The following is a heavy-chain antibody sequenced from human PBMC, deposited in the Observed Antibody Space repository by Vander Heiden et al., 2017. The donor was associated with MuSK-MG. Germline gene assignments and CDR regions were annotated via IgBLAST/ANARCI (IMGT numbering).Heavy chain of an antibody. V-gene: IGHV3-30*02. CDR3: AKGADDDYVWGSYLAF. J-gene: IGHJ4*02. CDR1: GFTFRSYG. Sequence: QVQLVESGGGVVQPGGSLRLSCAASGFTFRSYGMHWVRQAPGKGLEWVAFIRYDGSNKYYADSVKGRFTISRDNSKNTRDLKRNSMRAEETAVYYCAKGADDDYVWGSYLAFWGQGTMVTVSS. CDR2: IRYDGSNK. D-gene: IGHD3-16*02.